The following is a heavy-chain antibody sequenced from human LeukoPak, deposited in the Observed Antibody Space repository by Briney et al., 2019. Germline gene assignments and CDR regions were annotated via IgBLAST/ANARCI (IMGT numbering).Heavy chain of an antibody. Sequence: SETLSLTCTVSGGSISSYYWSWIRQPAGKGLEWIGRIYTSGSTNYNPSLKSRVTMSVDTSKNQFSLKLSSVTAADTAVYYCVKRPASSDAYFEEWGRGTLVTVSS. CDR3: VKRPASSDAYFEE. V-gene: IGHV4-4*07. CDR2: IYTSGST. J-gene: IGHJ4*02. CDR1: GGSISSYY. D-gene: IGHD2-2*01.